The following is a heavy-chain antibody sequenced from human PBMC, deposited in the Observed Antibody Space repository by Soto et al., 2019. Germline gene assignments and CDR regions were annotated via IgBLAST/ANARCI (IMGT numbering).Heavy chain of an antibody. CDR2: IHYSGST. Sequence: SETLSLTCTVSGGSISSSSYFWGWIRQPPGKGLEWIGSIHYSGSTYYNPSLKSRVTISVDTSKNQFSLKLSSVTAADTAVYYCEGGTFHGMDVWGQGTTVTVSS. J-gene: IGHJ6*02. CDR1: GGSISSSSYF. CDR3: EGGTFHGMDV. V-gene: IGHV4-39*01. D-gene: IGHD1-1*01.